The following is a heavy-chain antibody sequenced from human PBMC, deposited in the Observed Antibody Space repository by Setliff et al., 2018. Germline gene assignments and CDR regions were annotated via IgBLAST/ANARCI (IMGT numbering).Heavy chain of an antibody. V-gene: IGHV5-51*01. Sequence: PGESLKISCKASGYSFPSYWIGWVRQVPGKGLEWMGIIYPGDSHTRYSPSFQGQVTISADKSILTAFLQWTYLKASDSAMDYCARLGMNNSAPPGDYWGQGTLVTVSS. D-gene: IGHD6-25*01. CDR2: IYPGDSHT. CDR1: GYSFPSYW. J-gene: IGHJ4*02. CDR3: ARLGMNNSAPPGDY.